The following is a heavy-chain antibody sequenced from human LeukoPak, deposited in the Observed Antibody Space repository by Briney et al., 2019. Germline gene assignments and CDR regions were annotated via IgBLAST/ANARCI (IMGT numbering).Heavy chain of an antibody. Sequence: PGGSLRLSCAASGFTFSSYSMNWVRQAPGKGLVWVSRINSDGSRTSHADSVRARFTISRDNADNTLYLQMSSLRAEDTAVYYCARAISSGWTENTFDIWGQGTMVTVSS. CDR2: INSDGSRT. CDR1: GFTFSSYS. CDR3: ARAISSGWTENTFDI. V-gene: IGHV3-74*01. J-gene: IGHJ3*02. D-gene: IGHD6-19*01.